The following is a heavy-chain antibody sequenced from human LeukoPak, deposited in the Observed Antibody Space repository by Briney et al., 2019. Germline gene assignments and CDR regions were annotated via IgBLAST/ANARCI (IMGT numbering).Heavy chain of an antibody. J-gene: IGHJ4*02. CDR2: ISWNSGSI. V-gene: IGHV3-9*01. CDR1: GFTFDDYA. D-gene: IGHD4-17*01. Sequence: GGSLRLSCAASGFTFDDYAMHWVRQAPGKGLEWVSGISWNSGSIGYADSVKGRFTISRDNSKNTLYLQMNSLRAEDTAVYYCARDLRSPVYWGQGTLVTVSS. CDR3: ARDLRSPVY.